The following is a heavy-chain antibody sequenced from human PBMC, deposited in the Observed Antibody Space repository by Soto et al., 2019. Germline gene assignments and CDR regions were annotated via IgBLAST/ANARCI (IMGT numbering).Heavy chain of an antibody. CDR1: GGSIGSGGYY. J-gene: IGHJ4*02. CDR3: SRGTYYYHSSCYSHYFDC. V-gene: IGHV4-31*03. CDR2: IYYSGST. Sequence: QVQLQESGPGLVKPSQTLSLTCTVSGGSIGSGGYYWSWIRQHPGKGLEWIGYIYYSGSTYYNPSRKSRVTTSVATSKPHFALKLRYVTARDTAGYYCSRGTYYYHSSCYSHYFDCWGQGTLVTVSS. D-gene: IGHD3-22*01.